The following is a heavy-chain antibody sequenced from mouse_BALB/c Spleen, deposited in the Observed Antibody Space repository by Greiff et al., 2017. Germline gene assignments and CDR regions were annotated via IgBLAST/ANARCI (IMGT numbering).Heavy chain of an antibody. J-gene: IGHJ3*01. Sequence: VKVVESGPGLVAPSQSLSITCTVSGFSLTGYGVNWVRQPPGKGLEWLGMIWGDGSTDYNSALKSRLSISKDNSKSQVFLKMNSLQTDDTARYYCARDRGITTATWFAYWGQGTLVTVSA. V-gene: IGHV2-6-7*01. CDR3: ARDRGITTATWFAY. CDR1: GFSLTGYG. D-gene: IGHD1-2*01. CDR2: IWGDGST.